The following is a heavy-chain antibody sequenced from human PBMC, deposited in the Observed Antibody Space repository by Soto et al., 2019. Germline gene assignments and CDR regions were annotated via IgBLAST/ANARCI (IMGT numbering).Heavy chain of an antibody. CDR1: GGSISSSSYY. V-gene: IGHV4-39*01. J-gene: IGHJ6*02. CDR3: ARQGRREAIYGMDV. Sequence: SETLSLTCTVSGGSISSSSYYWGWIRQPPGKGLEWIGSIYYSGSTYYNPSLKSRVTISVDTSKNQFSLKLSSVTAADTAVYYCARQGRREAIYGMDVWGQGTTVTVSS. CDR2: IYYSGST.